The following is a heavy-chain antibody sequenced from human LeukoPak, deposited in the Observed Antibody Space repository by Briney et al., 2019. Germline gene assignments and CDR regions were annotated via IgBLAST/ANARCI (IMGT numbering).Heavy chain of an antibody. V-gene: IGHV3-30*02. J-gene: IGHJ4*02. CDR1: GFTFSSYG. CDR3: AKDKARDYDFDY. CDR2: IRYDGSYK. Sequence: GGSLRLSRAASGFTFSSYGMHWVRQAPGKGLEWVTFIRYDGSYKYYADSVKGRFTISRDNSKNTLYLQMNSLRAEDTAVYYCAKDKARDYDFDYWGQGTLVTVSS. D-gene: IGHD4-17*01.